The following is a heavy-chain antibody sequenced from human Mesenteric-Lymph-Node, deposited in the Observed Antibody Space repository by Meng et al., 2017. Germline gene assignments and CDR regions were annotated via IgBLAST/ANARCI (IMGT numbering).Heavy chain of an antibody. CDR2: INPNSGGT. V-gene: IGHV1-2*02. CDR3: ARDEYYDSAFDY. Sequence: QGQLVQAGAEVKKPGASGKVSCKASGYTFTGYYMHWVRQAPGQGLEWMGWINPNSGGTNYAQKFQGRVTMTRDTSISTAYMELSRLRSDDTAVYYCARDEYYDSAFDYWGQGTLVTVSS. J-gene: IGHJ4*02. D-gene: IGHD3-22*01. CDR1: GYTFTGYY.